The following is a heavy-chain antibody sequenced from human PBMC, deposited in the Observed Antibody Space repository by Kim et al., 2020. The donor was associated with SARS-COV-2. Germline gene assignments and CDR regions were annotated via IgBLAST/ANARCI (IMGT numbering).Heavy chain of an antibody. V-gene: IGHV4-34*01. J-gene: IGHJ3*02. CDR3: ARGGKRITMVRGVIGI. D-gene: IGHD3-10*01. Sequence: SLKSRVTISVDTSKNQFSRKLSSVTAADTAVYYSARGGKRITMVRGVIGIWGQGTMVTVSS.